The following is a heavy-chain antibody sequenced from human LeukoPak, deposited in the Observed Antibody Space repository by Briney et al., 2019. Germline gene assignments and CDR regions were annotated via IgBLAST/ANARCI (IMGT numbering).Heavy chain of an antibody. CDR3: AAFSKRESGYDPYYYYGMDV. J-gene: IGHJ6*04. V-gene: IGHV3-48*03. CDR1: GFTFSSYE. D-gene: IGHD5-12*01. Sequence: PGGSLRLSCAASGFTFSSYEMNWVRQAPGKGLEWVSYISSSGSTIHYADSVKGRFTISRDNAKNSLYLQMNSLRAEDTAVYYCAAFSKRESGYDPYYYYGMDVWGKGTTVTVSS. CDR2: ISSSGSTI.